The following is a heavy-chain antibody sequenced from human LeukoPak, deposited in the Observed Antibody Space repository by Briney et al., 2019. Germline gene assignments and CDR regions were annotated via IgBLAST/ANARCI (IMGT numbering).Heavy chain of an antibody. Sequence: SETLSLTCTVSGVSISSYYWSWIRQPAGKGLEWLGRIHSSGSTNYSPSLKSRVTMLLDTSKNQFSLELSSVTAADTAVYYCAREAVHYGSGSLDYWGQGTLVTVSS. CDR2: IHSSGST. V-gene: IGHV4-4*07. CDR3: AREAVHYGSGSLDY. CDR1: GVSISSYY. J-gene: IGHJ4*02. D-gene: IGHD3-10*01.